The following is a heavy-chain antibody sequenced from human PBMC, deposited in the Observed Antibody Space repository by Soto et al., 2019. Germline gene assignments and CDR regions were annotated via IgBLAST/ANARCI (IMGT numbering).Heavy chain of an antibody. D-gene: IGHD6-19*01. CDR3: AKGPPEESIAVAGPYYGMDV. Sequence: PGGSLRLSCAASGFTFSSYGMHWVRQAPGKGLEWVAVISYDGSNKYYADSVKGRFTISRDNSKNTLYLQMNSLRAEDTAVYYCAKGPPEESIAVAGPYYGMDVWGQGTTVTVSS. V-gene: IGHV3-30*18. CDR1: GFTFSSYG. CDR2: ISYDGSNK. J-gene: IGHJ6*02.